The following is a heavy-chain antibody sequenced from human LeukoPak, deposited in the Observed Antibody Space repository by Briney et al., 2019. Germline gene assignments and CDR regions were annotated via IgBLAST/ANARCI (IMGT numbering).Heavy chain of an antibody. D-gene: IGHD6-13*01. CDR3: ARDCNYGSSCGTPSLIDY. CDR2: IIPNFGTS. CDR1: GCTFNSYS. Sequence: GASVKVSCKASGCTFNSYSISWVRQAPGQGLEWMGRIIPNFGTSNYAQKFQGRVTITTDNSTSTPSMEQSSLRSEDTAVYYCARDCNYGSSCGTPSLIDYWGQGNLVTVSS. J-gene: IGHJ4*02. V-gene: IGHV1-69*05.